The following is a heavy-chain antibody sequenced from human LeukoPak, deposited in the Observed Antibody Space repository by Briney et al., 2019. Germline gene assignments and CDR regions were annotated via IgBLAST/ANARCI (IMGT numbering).Heavy chain of an antibody. V-gene: IGHV4-4*07. CDR2: IYTSGST. J-gene: IGHJ3*02. CDR3: ARVERITIFGVVIPDAFDI. Sequence: PSETLSLTCTVSGGSISSYYWSWIRQPAGKGLEWIGRIYTSGSTNYNPSLKSRVTMSVDTSKNQFSLKLSSVTAADTAVYYCARVERITIFGVVIPDAFDIWGQGTMVTVSS. D-gene: IGHD3-3*01. CDR1: GGSISSYY.